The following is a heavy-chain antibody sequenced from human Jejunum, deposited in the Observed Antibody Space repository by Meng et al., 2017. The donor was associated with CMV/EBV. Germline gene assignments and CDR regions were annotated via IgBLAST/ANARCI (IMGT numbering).Heavy chain of an antibody. Sequence: LRLSGAASGFNFKDYWMDWVRQAPGRGLEWVANIRYDGGERYYVNSVEGRFFIYRDNARNTLYLQMNSLRGDDSAIYYCTRALDYWGQGTPVTVSS. CDR3: TRALDY. V-gene: IGHV3-7*04. CDR2: IRYDGGER. J-gene: IGHJ4*02. CDR1: GFNFKDYW.